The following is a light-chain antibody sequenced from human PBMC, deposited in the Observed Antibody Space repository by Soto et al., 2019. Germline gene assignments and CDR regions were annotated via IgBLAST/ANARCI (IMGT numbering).Light chain of an antibody. CDR2: DAS. CDR3: QQYNTYTYT. CDR1: QSITTW. V-gene: IGKV1-5*01. J-gene: IGKJ2*01. Sequence: DIQMTQXXXXLXXXVGDXVTITCRASQSITTWLAWYQQKPGKAPKLLIYDASSLESWVPSRXSXXXXXXXXXXTISGLRPDDFATYYCQQYNTYTYTFGQGTKLEXK.